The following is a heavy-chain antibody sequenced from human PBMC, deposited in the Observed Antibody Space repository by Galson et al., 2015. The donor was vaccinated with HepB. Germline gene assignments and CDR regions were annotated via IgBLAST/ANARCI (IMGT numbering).Heavy chain of an antibody. D-gene: IGHD3-10*01. V-gene: IGHV4-4*02. Sequence: ETLSLTCAVSGGSISSSNWWSWVRQPPGKGLEWIGEIYHSGSTNYNPSLKSRVTISVDKSKNQFSLKLSSVTAADTAVYYCARVGVIINYYFDYWGQGTLVTVSS. J-gene: IGHJ4*02. CDR3: ARVGVIINYYFDY. CDR2: IYHSGST. CDR1: GGSISSSNW.